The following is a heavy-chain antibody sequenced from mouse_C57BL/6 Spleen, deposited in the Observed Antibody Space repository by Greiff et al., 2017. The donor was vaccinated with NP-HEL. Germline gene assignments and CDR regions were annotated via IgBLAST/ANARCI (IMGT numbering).Heavy chain of an antibody. Sequence: QVQLQQPGAELVKPGASVKLSCKASGYTFTSYWMHWVKQRPGQGLAWIGMIHPNSGSTNYNEKFKSKATLTVDKSSSTAYMQLSSRTSEDSAVYYCARPLLYDYDGAYWGQGTLVTVSA. CDR3: ARPLLYDYDGAY. CDR1: GYTFTSYW. D-gene: IGHD2-4*01. CDR2: IHPNSGST. V-gene: IGHV1-64*01. J-gene: IGHJ3*01.